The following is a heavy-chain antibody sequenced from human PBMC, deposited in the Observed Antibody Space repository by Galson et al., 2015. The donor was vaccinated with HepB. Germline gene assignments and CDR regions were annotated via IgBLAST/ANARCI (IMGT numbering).Heavy chain of an antibody. J-gene: IGHJ5*02. Sequence: SCAASGFTFSSFGMHWVRQAPGKGLEWVAVIWHDGSDERYADSVKGRFTISRDDSRNTVYLQMNSLRAEETAVYYCARGNPPSSPVDLWGQGTLVTVSS. CDR1: GFTFSSFG. V-gene: IGHV3-33*01. D-gene: IGHD2-2*01. CDR2: IWHDGSDE. CDR3: ARGNPPSSPVDL.